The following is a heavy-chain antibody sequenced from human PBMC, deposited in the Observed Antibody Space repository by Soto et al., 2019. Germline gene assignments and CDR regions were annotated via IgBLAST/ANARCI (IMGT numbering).Heavy chain of an antibody. D-gene: IGHD6-19*01. CDR2: ISYSDHST. CDR1: GFTFSRYA. J-gene: IGHJ4*02. V-gene: IGHV3-23*01. CDR3: ARRGASNGWGDFDS. Sequence: EVQLWESGGGLVQPGGSLRLSCAASGFTFSRYAMNWVRQAPGKGLEWVSSISYSDHSTYYADSVKGRFTISRDNSKDTLYLQMNNLRAEDTAVYYCARRGASNGWGDFDSWGQGTLVSVS.